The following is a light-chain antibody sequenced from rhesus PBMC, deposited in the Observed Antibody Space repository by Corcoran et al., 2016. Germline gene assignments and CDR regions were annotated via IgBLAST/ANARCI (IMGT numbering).Light chain of an antibody. CDR3: LHHNNYPWT. CDR2: DAS. Sequence: DIQMTQSPSSLSASVGDTVTITCRASQDISSYLNWFQQKPWKAPNLLIYDASSLQSGVPSRFSGSGSGTYFTLTISSLPPEDFATYFCLHHNNYPWTFGQGTKVEIK. CDR1: QDISSY. V-gene: IGKV1-28*03. J-gene: IGKJ1*01.